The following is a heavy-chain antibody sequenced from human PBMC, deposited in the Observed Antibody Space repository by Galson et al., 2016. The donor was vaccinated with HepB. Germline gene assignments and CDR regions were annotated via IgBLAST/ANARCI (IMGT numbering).Heavy chain of an antibody. CDR1: GCSISSRIYY. V-gene: IGHV4-39*01. CDR2: TYYTGST. D-gene: IGHD3-16*02. J-gene: IGHJ3*01. Sequence: SETLSLTCTVAGCSISSRIYYWGWVRQPPGKGLEWIGTTYYTGSTYYNPSLRGRVSISVDTSKNQFYLSLTSVTATDTAVYFCARQPIRSLDVWGQGTLVTVSS. CDR3: ARQPIRSLDV.